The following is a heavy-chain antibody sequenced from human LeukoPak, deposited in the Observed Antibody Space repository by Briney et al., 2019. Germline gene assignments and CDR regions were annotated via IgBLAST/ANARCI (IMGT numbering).Heavy chain of an antibody. CDR2: SKTKSGGT. V-gene: IGHV1-2*02. CDR1: GYTFTDYY. Sequence: ASVKVSRKASGYTFTDYYLHWVRQAPGQGFEWMGWSKTKSGGTNYAQRFQGRVTMTGDTSISTVYMELRRLRVDDTAVYYCARDFDTSGYYAGHWGQGTLVTVSS. D-gene: IGHD3-22*01. J-gene: IGHJ4*02. CDR3: ARDFDTSGYYAGH.